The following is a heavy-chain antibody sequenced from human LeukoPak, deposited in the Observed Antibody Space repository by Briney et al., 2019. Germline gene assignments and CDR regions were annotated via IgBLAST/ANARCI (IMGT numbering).Heavy chain of an antibody. CDR3: ARDKYYYDSSGPAPFDY. D-gene: IGHD3-22*01. CDR2: INPNSGGT. V-gene: IGHV1-2*02. Sequence: ASVKVSCKASGYTFTGYYMHWVRQAPGQGLEWMGWINPNSGGTNYAQTFQGRVTMTRDTSISTAYMELSRLRSDDTAVYYCARDKYYYDSSGPAPFDYWGQGTLVTVSS. CDR1: GYTFTGYY. J-gene: IGHJ4*02.